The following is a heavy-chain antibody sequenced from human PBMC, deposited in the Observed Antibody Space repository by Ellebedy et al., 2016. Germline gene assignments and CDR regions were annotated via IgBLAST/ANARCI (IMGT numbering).Heavy chain of an antibody. CDR2: IIPIFGTA. J-gene: IGHJ2*01. V-gene: IGHV1-69*06. CDR3: ARGWDYGDYVGWYFDL. CDR1: GYTFTSYG. D-gene: IGHD4-17*01. Sequence: SVKVSCXASGYTFTSYGISWVRQAPGQGLEWMGGIIPIFGTANYAQKFQGRVTITADKSTSTAYMELSSLRSEDTAVYYCARGWDYGDYVGWYFDLWGRGTLVTVSS.